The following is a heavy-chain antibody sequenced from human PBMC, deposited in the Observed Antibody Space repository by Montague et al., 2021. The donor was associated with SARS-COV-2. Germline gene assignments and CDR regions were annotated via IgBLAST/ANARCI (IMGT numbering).Heavy chain of an antibody. V-gene: IGHV1-24*01. D-gene: IGHD3-3*01. Sequence: SVKVSCKVSGYTVTEAPMHWVRQAPGKGLEWMGSFDPAHGETVYAQKFQDTVTMTEDTSTDTAYMELSSLRFEDTAVYYCATEGLSVFGVVIYAFHMWGQGTMVTVSS. CDR3: ATEGLSVFGVVIYAFHM. CDR2: FDPAHGET. J-gene: IGHJ3*02. CDR1: GYTVTEAP.